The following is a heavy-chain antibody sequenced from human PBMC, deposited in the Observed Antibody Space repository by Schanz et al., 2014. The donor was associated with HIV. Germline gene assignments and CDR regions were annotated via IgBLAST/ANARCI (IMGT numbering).Heavy chain of an antibody. J-gene: IGHJ3*02. CDR1: GGSISSDG. D-gene: IGHD6-19*01. CDR3: AKGDPSSHFGRAFDI. V-gene: IGHV3-33*06. CDR2: LWFDGSID. Sequence: QLQLQESGAGLVKPSQTLSLTCTVSGGSISSDGYYWSWVRQVPGKGLEWVAILWFDGSIDYYVDSVRGRFTISRDASKRTLYLQMDSLGVDDTATYYCAKGDPSSHFGRAFDIWGQGTVVIVSS.